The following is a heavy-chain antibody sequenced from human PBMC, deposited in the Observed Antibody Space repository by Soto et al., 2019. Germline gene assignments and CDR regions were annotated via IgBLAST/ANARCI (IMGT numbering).Heavy chain of an antibody. Sequence: GASGKVCRQASGGTFSSYAISWGRQAPGQGLEWMGGIIPIFGTANYAQKFQGRVTITADESTSTAYMELSSLRADDTAVYYCAKDKPGTTSFDYWGQGILVTVSS. CDR2: IIPIFGTA. D-gene: IGHD1-1*01. V-gene: IGHV1-69*01. J-gene: IGHJ4*02. CDR3: AKDKPGTTSFDY. CDR1: GGTFSSYA.